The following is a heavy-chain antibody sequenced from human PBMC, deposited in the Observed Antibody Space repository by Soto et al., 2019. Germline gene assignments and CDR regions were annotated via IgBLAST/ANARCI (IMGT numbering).Heavy chain of an antibody. Sequence: QVQPVESGGGVVQPGRSLRLSCAASGFTFSSYGMHWVRQAPGKGLEWVAVISYDGSNKYYADSVKGRFTISRDNSKNTLYLQMNSLRAEDTAVYYCAKDTVGYSYGYISYGMDVWGQGTTVTVSS. CDR3: AKDTVGYSYGYISYGMDV. V-gene: IGHV3-30*18. D-gene: IGHD5-18*01. CDR1: GFTFSSYG. CDR2: ISYDGSNK. J-gene: IGHJ6*02.